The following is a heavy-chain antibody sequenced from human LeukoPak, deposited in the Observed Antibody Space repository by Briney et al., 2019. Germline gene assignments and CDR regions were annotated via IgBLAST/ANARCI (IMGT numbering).Heavy chain of an antibody. D-gene: IGHD4-17*01. J-gene: IGHJ4*02. V-gene: IGHV3-21*01. CDR2: ISSSSSYI. Sequence: PGGSLRLSCAASGFTFSTYSMNWVRQAPGKGLEWVSSISSSSSYIQYADSVKGRFTFSRDNAKNSLYLQMNSLRAEDTAVYYCARDNLPMTTMTTGLDYWGQGTLVTVSS. CDR3: ARDNLPMTTMTTGLDY. CDR1: GFTFSTYS.